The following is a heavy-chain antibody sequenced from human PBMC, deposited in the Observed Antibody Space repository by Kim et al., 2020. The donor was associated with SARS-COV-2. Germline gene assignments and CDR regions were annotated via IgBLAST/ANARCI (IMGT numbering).Heavy chain of an antibody. J-gene: IGHJ6*02. CDR3: ARDPLYSSRETGYGMDV. V-gene: IGHV1-2*02. Sequence: ASVKVSCKASGYTFTGYYMHWVRQAPGQGLEWMGWINPNSGGTNYAQKFQGRVTMTRDTSISTAYMELSRLRSDDTAVYYCARDPLYSSRETGYGMDVWGQGTTVTVSS. CDR1: GYTFTGYY. D-gene: IGHD6-13*01. CDR2: INPNSGGT.